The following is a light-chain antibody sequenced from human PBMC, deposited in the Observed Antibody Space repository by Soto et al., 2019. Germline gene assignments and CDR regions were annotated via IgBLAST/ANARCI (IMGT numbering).Light chain of an antibody. CDR2: AAS. Sequence: AIQMTQSPSSLSASVGDRVTITCRASQGITDDLGWYQQKPGEAPKLLIYAASSLQSGVPSRFSGSGSGTDFTLTISCLQPEDFATYYCLQNFNFPWTFGQGTKVEIK. V-gene: IGKV1-6*01. J-gene: IGKJ1*01. CDR3: LQNFNFPWT. CDR1: QGITDD.